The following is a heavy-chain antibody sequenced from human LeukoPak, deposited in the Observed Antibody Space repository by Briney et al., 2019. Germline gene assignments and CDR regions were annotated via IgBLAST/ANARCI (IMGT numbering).Heavy chain of an antibody. D-gene: IGHD3-10*01. CDR3: TKLARAPRDFDY. CDR1: GFTFSDHY. J-gene: IGHJ4*01. V-gene: IGHV3-72*01. CDR2: SRDKGNSYTT. Sequence: PGGSLGLSCAASGFTFSDHYIDWVRQAPGKGLEWVGRSRDKGNSYTTAYAASVRGRFTISRDDSKNSLYLEMNSLKIEDTAVYYCTKLARAPRDFDYWGQGTLVTVSS.